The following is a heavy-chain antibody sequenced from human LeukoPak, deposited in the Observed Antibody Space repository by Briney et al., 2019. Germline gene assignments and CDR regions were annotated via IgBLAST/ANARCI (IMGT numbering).Heavy chain of an antibody. CDR1: GFTFSSYS. CDR3: ARVLDYGDLSSYWYFDL. D-gene: IGHD4-17*01. Sequence: GGSLRLSCAASGFTFSSYSMNWVRQAPGKGLEWVSYISSSSTIYYADSVKGRFTISRDNAKNSLYLQMNSLRDEDTAVYYCARVLDYGDLSSYWYFDLWGRGTLVTVSS. J-gene: IGHJ2*01. CDR2: ISSSSTI. V-gene: IGHV3-48*02.